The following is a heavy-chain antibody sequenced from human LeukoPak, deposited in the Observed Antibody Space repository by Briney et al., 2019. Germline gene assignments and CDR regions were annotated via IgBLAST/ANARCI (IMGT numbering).Heavy chain of an antibody. D-gene: IGHD4-11*01. CDR2: IYQSGST. V-gene: IGHV4-38-2*02. CDR1: DSSISNGYY. CDR3: ARDDYCFDY. Sequence: PSETLSLTCTVSDSSISNGYYWGWIRQPPGKGLEWLGSIYQSGSTYYNPSLKSRVTISVDTSKNQFSLKLSSVTAADTAVYYCARDDYCFDYWGQGTLVTVSS. J-gene: IGHJ4*02.